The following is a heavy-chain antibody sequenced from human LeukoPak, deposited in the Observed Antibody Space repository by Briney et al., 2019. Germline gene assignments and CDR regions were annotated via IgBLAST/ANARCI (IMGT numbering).Heavy chain of an antibody. D-gene: IGHD3-22*01. CDR2: INPNSGGT. J-gene: IGHJ4*02. CDR1: GYTFTGYY. CDR3: ARVKISDSSGYN. Sequence: ASVKVSCKASGYTFTGYYMHWVRQAPGQGLEWMGRINPNSGGTNYAQKFQGRVTMTRDTSISTAYMELSRLRPDDTAVYYCARVKISDSSGYNWGQGTLVTVSS. V-gene: IGHV1-2*06.